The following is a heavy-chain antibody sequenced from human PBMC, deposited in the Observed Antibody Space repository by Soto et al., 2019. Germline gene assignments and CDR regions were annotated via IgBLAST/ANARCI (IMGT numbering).Heavy chain of an antibody. V-gene: IGHV4-39*01. J-gene: IGHJ4*02. CDR2: TLHTGNN. CDR1: GCTISSNSYY. CDR3: AILRILGTNNFDY. D-gene: IGHD2-15*01. Sequence: SETLSLTCTVSGCTISSNSYYWGWHRPPPGKGLVWIGHTLHTGNNYANPSLNRRITITVDTSKNQFSLKHSSLTATDTAVYYCAILRILGTNNFDYWGQGTLVTVSS.